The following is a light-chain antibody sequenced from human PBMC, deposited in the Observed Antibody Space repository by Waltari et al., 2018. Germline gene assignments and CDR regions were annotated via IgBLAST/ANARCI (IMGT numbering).Light chain of an antibody. CDR3: QSYDKTLSALV. CDR2: ANK. Sequence: QSVLTQPPSVSGAPGQRVTVSCTGSTSNTGAGYDVQWYQQFPGGAPKLVIYANKYRPSGVPDRFSAPKAGRSALLVITWLQAEDGAEYYCQSYDKTLSALVFGGGTRLTVL. J-gene: IGLJ3*02. CDR1: TSNTGAGYD. V-gene: IGLV1-40*01.